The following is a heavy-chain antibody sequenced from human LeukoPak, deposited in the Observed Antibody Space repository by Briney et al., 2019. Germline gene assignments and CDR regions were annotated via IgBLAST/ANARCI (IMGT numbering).Heavy chain of an antibody. CDR1: GGSFSGYY. Sequence: SETLSLTCAVYGGSFSGYYWSWIRQPPGKGLEWIGEINHSGSTNYNPSLKSRVTISLDTSKNQFSLKLSSVTAADTAVYYCARDPAGGQQLVPGYYYMDVWGKGTTVTVSS. V-gene: IGHV4-34*01. CDR2: INHSGST. J-gene: IGHJ6*03. D-gene: IGHD6-13*01. CDR3: ARDPAGGQQLVPGYYYMDV.